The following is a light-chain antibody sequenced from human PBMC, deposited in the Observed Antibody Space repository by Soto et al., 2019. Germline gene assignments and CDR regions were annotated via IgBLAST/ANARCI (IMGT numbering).Light chain of an antibody. Sequence: DIVMTQSPLSLPVTPGEPASISCRSSQSLLHSNGYNYVDWYLQKPGQSPQLLIYLGSYRASGVPDRFSGSGSGTDFTLKISRVEAEDVAAYYCQKYNSAPLTFGGGTKVDIK. J-gene: IGKJ4*01. V-gene: IGKV2-28*01. CDR2: LGS. CDR3: QKYNSAPLT. CDR1: QSLLHSNGYNY.